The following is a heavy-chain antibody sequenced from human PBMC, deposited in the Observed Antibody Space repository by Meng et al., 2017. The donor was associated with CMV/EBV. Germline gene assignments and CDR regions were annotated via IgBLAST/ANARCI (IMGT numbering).Heavy chain of an antibody. J-gene: IGHJ4*02. CDR2: INPSGGST. V-gene: IGHV1-46*01. Sequence: KAAGYNFTSYYMHWVRQAPGQGLEWMGIINPSGGSTSYAQKFQGRVTMTRDTSTSTVYMELSSLRSEDTAVYYCASIAVAGPNFDYWGQGTLVTVSS. D-gene: IGHD6-19*01. CDR3: ASIAVAGPNFDY. CDR1: GYNFTSYY.